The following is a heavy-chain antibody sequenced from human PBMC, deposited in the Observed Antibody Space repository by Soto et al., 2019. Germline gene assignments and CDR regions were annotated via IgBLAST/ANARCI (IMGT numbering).Heavy chain of an antibody. V-gene: IGHV2-5*02. Sequence: QITLNESGPTPVKPRQTLTLTCTFSGFSLTTSGVGVGWIRQSPGKAPEWLALIYWDDDKRYSPSLKSRLTITKDTSKNQGVLTVADLDPADTATYYCAHRVLRTVFGLVTTTAIYFDFWGQGTPVAVSS. CDR1: GFSLTTSGVG. D-gene: IGHD3-3*01. CDR2: IYWDDDK. CDR3: AHRVLRTVFGLVTTTAIYFDF. J-gene: IGHJ4*02.